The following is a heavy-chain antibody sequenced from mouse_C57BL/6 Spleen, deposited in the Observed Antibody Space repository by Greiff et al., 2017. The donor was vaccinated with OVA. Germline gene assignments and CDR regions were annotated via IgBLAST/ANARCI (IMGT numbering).Heavy chain of an antibody. V-gene: IGHV1-50*01. CDR2: IDPSDSYT. J-gene: IGHJ4*01. CDR3: ALYYYRRNYAMDY. D-gene: IGHD1-1*01. Sequence: QVQLQQPGAELVKPGASVKLSCKASGYTFTSYWMQWVKQRPGQGLEWIGEIDPSDSYTNYNQKFKGKATLTVDTSSSTAYMQLSSLTSEDSAVYYCALYYYRRNYAMDYWGQGTSVTVPS. CDR1: GYTFTSYW.